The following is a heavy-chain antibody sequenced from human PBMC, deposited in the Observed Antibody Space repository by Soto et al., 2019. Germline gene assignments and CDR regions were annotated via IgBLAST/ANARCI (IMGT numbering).Heavy chain of an antibody. CDR3: ARLTYHFRSGYTDY. J-gene: IGHJ4*02. D-gene: IGHD3-3*01. V-gene: IGHV4-39*01. Sequence: QLQLQESGPGLVKSSETLALTCSVSGGSIRTSRYYWGWIRQPPGKGLEWIGSIYYSGNTYYDPSLESRVTISVDTSKNQFSLKLSSVTAADTAVYYCARLTYHFRSGYTDYWGQGTLVTVSS. CDR2: IYYSGNT. CDR1: GGSIRTSRYY.